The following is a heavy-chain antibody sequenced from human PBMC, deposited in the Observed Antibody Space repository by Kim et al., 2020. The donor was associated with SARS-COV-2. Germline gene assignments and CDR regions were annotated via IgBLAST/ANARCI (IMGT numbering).Heavy chain of an antibody. CDR2: VYYSGTT. J-gene: IGHJ4*02. V-gene: IGHV4-39*01. CDR3: ARHINLRPDY. CDR1: GGSISSGSYY. Sequence: SETLSLTCIVSGGSISSGSYYWGWIRLSPGKGLEWIGSVYYSGTTSYNPSLNSRVTISVDTSKNQFSLKLSSVTAADTAVYYCARHINLRPDYWGQGTLVTVSS.